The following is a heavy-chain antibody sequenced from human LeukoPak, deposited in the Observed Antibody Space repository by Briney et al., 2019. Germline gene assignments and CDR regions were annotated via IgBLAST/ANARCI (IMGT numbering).Heavy chain of an antibody. Sequence: GGSLRLSCAASGFTFDDYGMSWVRQAPGKGLEWVSGINWNGGSTGYADSVKGRFTISRDNAKNSLYLQMNSLRAEDTALYYCARVVPQLVGATTGFDDWSQVTLVTVSS. V-gene: IGHV3-20*04. CDR2: INWNGGST. CDR3: ARVVPQLVGATTGFDD. CDR1: GFTFDDYG. D-gene: IGHD1-26*01. J-gene: IGHJ4*02.